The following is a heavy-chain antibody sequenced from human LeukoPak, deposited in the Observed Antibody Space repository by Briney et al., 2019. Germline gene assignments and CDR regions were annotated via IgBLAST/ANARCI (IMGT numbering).Heavy chain of an antibody. CDR2: IYYSGST. CDR1: GGSISSYY. Sequence: SETLSLTCTVSGGSISSYYWSWIRQPPGKGLEWLGYIYYSGSTNYNPSLKSRVTISVDTSKNQFSLKLSSVTAADTAVYYCARDSYPNDAFDIWGQGTMVTVSS. CDR3: ARDSYPNDAFDI. J-gene: IGHJ3*02. V-gene: IGHV4-59*01.